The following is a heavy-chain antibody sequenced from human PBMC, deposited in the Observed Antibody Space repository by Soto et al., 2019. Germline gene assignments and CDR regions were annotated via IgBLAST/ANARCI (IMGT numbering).Heavy chain of an antibody. Sequence: QVQLQESGPGLVKPSQTLSLTCTVSGGSISSGGYYWSWIRQHPGKGLEWIGYIYYSGSTYYNPYLKNRVTISVETSKNQFALRLSSVTTADTAVYYGARDRYGSGSPPCDYWGQGTLGTVSS. CDR1: GGSISSGGYY. J-gene: IGHJ4*02. CDR3: ARDRYGSGSPPCDY. CDR2: IYYSGST. D-gene: IGHD3-10*01. V-gene: IGHV4-31*03.